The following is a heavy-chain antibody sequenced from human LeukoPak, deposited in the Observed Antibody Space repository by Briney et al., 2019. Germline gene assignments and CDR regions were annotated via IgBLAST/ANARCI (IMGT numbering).Heavy chain of an antibody. J-gene: IGHJ4*02. CDR3: ARAGQGYYYDTSAYYYDY. Sequence: ASVKVSCKASGYTFTSYGISWVRQAPGQGLEWMGRISAYNGNTNYAQKLQGRVTMTTDTSTSTAYMELRSLRSDDTAVYYCARAGQGYYYDTSAYYYDYWGQGTLVTVSS. CDR1: GYTFTSYG. D-gene: IGHD3-22*01. V-gene: IGHV1-18*01. CDR2: ISAYNGNT.